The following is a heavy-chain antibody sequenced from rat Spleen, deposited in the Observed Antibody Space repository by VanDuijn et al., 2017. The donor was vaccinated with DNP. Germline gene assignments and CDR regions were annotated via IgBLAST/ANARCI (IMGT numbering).Heavy chain of an antibody. V-gene: IGHV5-22*01. CDR1: GFTFRDYG. D-gene: IGHD1-11*01. CDR3: ARHGRRVFDY. CDR2: ISSDGIIT. Sequence: EVQLVESGGGLVQPGRSMKLSCTASGFTFRDYGMAWVRQAPTRGLEWIASISSDGIITYYRDSVKGRFTISRDSAKSTLYLQMNSLRSEDMATYFCARHGRRVFDYWGQGVMVTVSS. J-gene: IGHJ2*01.